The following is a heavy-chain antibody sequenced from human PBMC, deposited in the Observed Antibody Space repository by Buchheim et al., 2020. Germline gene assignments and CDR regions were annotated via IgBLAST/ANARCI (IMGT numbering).Heavy chain of an antibody. V-gene: IGHV3-7*01. J-gene: IGHJ4*02. CDR3: VRDNNGEYS. Sequence: VQLVESGGGVVQPGRSLRLSCAASGFTFSSYAMHWVRQTPGKGLEWVANIKTDGSKEYYVDSVKGRFTISRDNAKDALYLQMTTLRVEDTAVYYCVRDNNGEYSWGQGTL. D-gene: IGHD4-17*01. CDR2: IKTDGSKE. CDR1: GFTFSSYA.